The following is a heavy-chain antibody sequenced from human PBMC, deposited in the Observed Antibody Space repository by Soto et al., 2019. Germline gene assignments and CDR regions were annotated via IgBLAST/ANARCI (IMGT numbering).Heavy chain of an antibody. CDR1: GGSISSSSYY. D-gene: IGHD1-1*01. CDR3: ARHDAATTRFFDY. J-gene: IGHJ4*02. V-gene: IGHV4-39*01. CDR2: IYYSGSN. Sequence: SETLSLTCTVSGGSISSSSYYWGWIRQPPGKGLEWIGSIYYSGSNYYNPSLKSRVTISVDTSKNQFSLKLSSVTAADTAVYYCARHDAATTRFFDYWGQGTLVTVSS.